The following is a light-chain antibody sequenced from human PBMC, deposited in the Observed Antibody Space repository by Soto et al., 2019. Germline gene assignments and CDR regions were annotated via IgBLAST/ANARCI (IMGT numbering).Light chain of an antibody. V-gene: IGLV2-14*01. CDR2: DVS. J-gene: IGLJ2*01. CDR3: SSYTSSSTLV. CDR1: SSDVGGYNY. Sequence: QSALTQPASVSGSPGQSITISCTGTSSDVGGYNYVSWYQQHPGKAPKLMIYDVSNRPSGVSNRFSGSKSGNTASLTISGLQVEDEADYYCSSYTSSSTLVFGGGTKLTVL.